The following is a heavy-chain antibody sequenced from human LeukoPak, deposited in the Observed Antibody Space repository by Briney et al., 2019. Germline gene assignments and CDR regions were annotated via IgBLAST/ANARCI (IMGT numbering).Heavy chain of an antibody. CDR2: INPNSGGT. D-gene: IGHD2-15*01. J-gene: IGHJ4*02. V-gene: IGHV1-2*02. Sequence: ASVKVSCKASGYTFTGYYMHWVRRAPGQGLEWMGWINPNSGGTDYAQKFQGRVTMTRDTSINTAYMELKWLGSDDTAVYYCARGGYCRSGNCFILAAEFDYWGQGTLVTVSS. CDR3: ARGGYCRSGNCFILAAEFDY. CDR1: GYTFTGYY.